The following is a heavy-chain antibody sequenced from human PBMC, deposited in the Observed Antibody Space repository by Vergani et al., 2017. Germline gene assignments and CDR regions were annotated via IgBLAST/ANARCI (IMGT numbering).Heavy chain of an antibody. Sequence: QVQLQESGPGLVKPSETLSLTCTVSGGSLSSYYWSWIRQPPGKGLEWIGYIYYSGSTNYNPSLKSRVTISVDTSKNQFSLKLSSVTAADTAVYYCARLYSSGLIDYWGQGTLVTVSS. D-gene: IGHD6-19*01. V-gene: IGHV4-59*01. J-gene: IGHJ4*02. CDR3: ARLYSSGLIDY. CDR1: GGSLSSYY. CDR2: IYYSGST.